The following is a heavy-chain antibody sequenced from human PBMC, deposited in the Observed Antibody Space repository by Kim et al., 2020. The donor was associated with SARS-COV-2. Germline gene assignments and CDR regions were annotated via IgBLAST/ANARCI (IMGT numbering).Heavy chain of an antibody. CDR3: ARDRRIVGATDAFDI. CDR2: ISSSSSYI. CDR1: GFTFSSYS. V-gene: IGHV3-21*01. J-gene: IGHJ3*02. D-gene: IGHD1-26*01. Sequence: GGSLRLSCAASGFTFSSYSMNWVRQAPGKGLEWVSSISSSSSYIYYADSVKGRFTISRDNAKNSLYLQMNSLRAEDTAVYYCARDRRIVGATDAFDIWGQGTMVTVSS.